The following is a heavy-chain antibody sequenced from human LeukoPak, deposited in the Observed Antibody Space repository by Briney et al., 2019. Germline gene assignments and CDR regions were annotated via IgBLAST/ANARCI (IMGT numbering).Heavy chain of an antibody. J-gene: IGHJ5*02. Sequence: ASVKVSCKASGYTFTGYYMHWVRQAPGQGLEWMGRINPNSGGTNYAQKFQGRVTMTRDTSISTAYMELSRPRSGDTAVYYCARDVDTAMVTVFDPWGQGTLVTVSS. V-gene: IGHV1-2*06. CDR2: INPNSGGT. CDR3: ARDVDTAMVTVFDP. CDR1: GYTFTGYY. D-gene: IGHD5-18*01.